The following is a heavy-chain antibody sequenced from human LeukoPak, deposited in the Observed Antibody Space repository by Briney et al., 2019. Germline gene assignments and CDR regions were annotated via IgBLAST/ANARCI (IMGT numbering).Heavy chain of an antibody. J-gene: IGHJ5*02. V-gene: IGHV1-3*01. CDR1: GYTFTNHA. Sequence: PGASVKVSCKASGYTFTNHAMHWVRQAPGQRLEWMGWINAGNGNTKYSQKFQGRVTITRDTSASTAYMELSSLRSEDTAVYYCARDKVFRANTMVRGVNWFDPWGQETLVTVSS. CDR2: INAGNGNT. D-gene: IGHD3-10*01. CDR3: ARDKVFRANTMVRGVNWFDP.